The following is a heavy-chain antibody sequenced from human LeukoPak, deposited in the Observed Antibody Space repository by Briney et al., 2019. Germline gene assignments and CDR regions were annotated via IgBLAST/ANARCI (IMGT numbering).Heavy chain of an antibody. CDR1: GYTFTTYA. D-gene: IGHD3-16*02. J-gene: IGHJ5*01. V-gene: IGHV7-4-1*02. CDR3: ARAYQPLGGLSFPDS. Sequence: ASVKVSCKASGYTFTTYAMNWVRQAPGQGLEWVGWINTNTGNPAYAQGFTGRFVFSLDTSVSTAYLQISSLNAEDTAVYYCARAYQPLGGLSFPDSWGQGTLVTVSS. CDR2: INTNTGNP.